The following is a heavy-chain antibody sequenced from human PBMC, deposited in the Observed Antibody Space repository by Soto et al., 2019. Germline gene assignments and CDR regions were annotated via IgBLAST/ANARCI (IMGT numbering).Heavy chain of an antibody. J-gene: IGHJ3*02. Sequence: ASVKVSCKASGYTFTSYDINWVRQATGQGLEWKGWMNPNSGNTGYAQKFQGRVTMARNTSISTAYMELSSLRSEDTAVYYCARTRAEYIAVVVAADEAFDIWGQGTMVTVSS. CDR3: ARTRAEYIAVVVAADEAFDI. CDR2: MNPNSGNT. D-gene: IGHD2-15*01. V-gene: IGHV1-8*01. CDR1: GYTFTSYD.